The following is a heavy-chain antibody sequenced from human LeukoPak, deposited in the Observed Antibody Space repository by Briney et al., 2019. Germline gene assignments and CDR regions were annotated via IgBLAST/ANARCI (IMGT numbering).Heavy chain of an antibody. Sequence: SETLSLTCAVYGGSFSGYYWSWLRQPPGKGLEWIGEINHSGSTNYNPSLKSRVTISVDTSKNQFSLKLSSVTAADTAVYYCARQLKNYYDSSGYFDYWGQGTLVTVSS. CDR3: ARQLKNYYDSSGYFDY. CDR1: GGSFSGYY. J-gene: IGHJ4*02. D-gene: IGHD3-22*01. V-gene: IGHV4-34*01. CDR2: INHSGST.